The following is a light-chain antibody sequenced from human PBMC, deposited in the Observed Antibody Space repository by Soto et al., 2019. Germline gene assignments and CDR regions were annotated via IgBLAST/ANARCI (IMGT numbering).Light chain of an antibody. CDR2: GAS. V-gene: IGKV3-15*01. CDR3: QQYRHWPPLT. Sequence: EIVMTQSPATLSVSPGETATLSCRASQNVDRAVAWYQHKPGQAPRLLIVGASFRATGVPGRFSGGGSGTDFTLPISSLQSEDFAVYYCQQYRHWPPLTFGGGTAVEIK. CDR1: QNVDRA. J-gene: IGKJ4*01.